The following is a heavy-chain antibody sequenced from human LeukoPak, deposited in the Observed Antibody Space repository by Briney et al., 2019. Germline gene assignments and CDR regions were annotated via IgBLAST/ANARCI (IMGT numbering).Heavy chain of an antibody. Sequence: GGSLRLSCAASGFTFNNYAMSWVRQAPGKGLEWVSAVSSDGNIYYADSVKGRFTISRDNSKKTLYLQMSSLRAEDTALYHCARGGGNELYYYMDVWGKGTTVTVSS. CDR2: VSSDGNI. V-gene: IGHV3-23*01. D-gene: IGHD4-23*01. CDR3: ARGGGNELYYYMDV. J-gene: IGHJ6*03. CDR1: GFTFNNYA.